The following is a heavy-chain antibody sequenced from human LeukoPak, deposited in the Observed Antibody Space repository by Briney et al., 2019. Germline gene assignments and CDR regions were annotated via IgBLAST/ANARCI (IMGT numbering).Heavy chain of an antibody. J-gene: IGHJ4*02. CDR3: ARAGLWFGELFDY. D-gene: IGHD3-10*01. V-gene: IGHV4-38-2*02. CDR2: IYHSGST. CDR1: GYSISSGYY. Sequence: SETLSLTCTVSGYSISSGYYWGWIRQPPGKGLEWIGTIYHSGSTYYNPSLKSRVTISVDTSKNQFSLKLSSVTAADTAVYYCARAGLWFGELFDYWGQGTLVTVSS.